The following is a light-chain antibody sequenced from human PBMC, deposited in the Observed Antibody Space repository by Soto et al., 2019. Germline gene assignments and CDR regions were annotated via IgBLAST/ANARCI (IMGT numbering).Light chain of an antibody. CDR3: CSDAGGFTWV. J-gene: IGLJ3*02. Sequence: QSALTQPRSVSGSPGQSVTISCTGARSDVGGYRFVSWYQQHPDKAPKLMIYDVDKRPSGVPDRFSGSKSGNTASLTISGLQAEDEADYFRCSDAGGFTWVFGGGTKVTVL. V-gene: IGLV2-11*01. CDR2: DVD. CDR1: RSDVGGYRF.